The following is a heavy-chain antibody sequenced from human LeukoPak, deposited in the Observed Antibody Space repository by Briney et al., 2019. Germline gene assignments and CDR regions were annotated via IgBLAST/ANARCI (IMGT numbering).Heavy chain of an antibody. CDR1: GFTFDDYA. CDR3: AREDVDGDFDY. J-gene: IGHJ4*02. V-gene: IGHV3-43D*03. Sequence: PGGSLRLSCAASGFTFDDYAMHWVRQAPGKGLEWVSLISWDGGSTYYADSVKGRFTISRDNSKNSLYLRMNSLRAEDTALYYCAREDVDGDFDYWGQGTLVTVSS. CDR2: ISWDGGST. D-gene: IGHD5-12*01.